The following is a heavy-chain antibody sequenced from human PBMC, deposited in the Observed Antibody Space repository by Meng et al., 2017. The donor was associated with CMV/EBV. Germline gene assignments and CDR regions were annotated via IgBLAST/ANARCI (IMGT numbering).Heavy chain of an antibody. CDR1: XGSISRGDYY. V-gene: IGHV4-30-4*08. CDR2: IYYSGST. Sequence: QVQLQESGPGLVKPSPXLSLTCPVSXGSISRGDYYWSWIRQPPGKGLEWIGYIYYSGSTYYNPSLKSRVTISVDTSKNQFSLKLSSVTAADTAVYYCARGGGYCSGGSCYSYNWFDPWGQGTLVTVSS. J-gene: IGHJ5*02. D-gene: IGHD2-15*01. CDR3: ARGGGYCSGGSCYSYNWFDP.